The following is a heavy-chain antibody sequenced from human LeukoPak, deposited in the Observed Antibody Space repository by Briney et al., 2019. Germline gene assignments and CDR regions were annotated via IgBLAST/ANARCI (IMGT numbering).Heavy chain of an antibody. CDR3: TTPGSWLNFDY. CDR2: IKSKTYGGTT. D-gene: IGHD6-13*01. J-gene: IGHJ4*02. CDR1: GFTFSNSW. Sequence: GGSLRLSCAASGFTFSNSWMSWVRQAPGKGLEWVGRIKSKTYGGTTDYAAPVKGRFTISRDDSKNTLYLQMNSLKTEDTAVYYCTTPGSWLNFDYWGQGTLVTVSS. V-gene: IGHV3-15*01.